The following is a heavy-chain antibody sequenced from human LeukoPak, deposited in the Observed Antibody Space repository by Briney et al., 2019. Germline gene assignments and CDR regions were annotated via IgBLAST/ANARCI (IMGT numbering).Heavy chain of an antibody. D-gene: IGHD1-1*01. Sequence: PSETLSLTCTVSGGSISSGSYFWSWIRQPAGKGLEWIGRIYTSGSTNYNPSLKSRVTISVDTSKNQFSLKLSSVTAADTAAYYCTREEGGTTVDYWGQGTLVTVSS. CDR1: GGSISSGSYF. V-gene: IGHV4-61*02. CDR3: TREEGGTTVDY. J-gene: IGHJ4*02. CDR2: IYTSGST.